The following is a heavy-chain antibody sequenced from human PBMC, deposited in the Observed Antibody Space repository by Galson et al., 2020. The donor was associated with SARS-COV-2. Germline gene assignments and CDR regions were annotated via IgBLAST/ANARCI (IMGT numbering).Heavy chain of an antibody. CDR3: ARHAAECSGGICTGHYFAAMDV. V-gene: IGHV4-38-2*01. CDR1: GFSVTRGHF. Sequence: SETLSLTCAVSGFSVTRGHFWGWIRQPPGKGLEWIGNFYQDGTSYYNPSLRSRVSIPIDTSSNLLALRLRSVTAADTGVYYCARHAAECSGGICTGHYFAAMDVWGQGTTVIVSS. J-gene: IGHJ6*02. D-gene: IGHD2-8*02. CDR2: FYQDGTS.